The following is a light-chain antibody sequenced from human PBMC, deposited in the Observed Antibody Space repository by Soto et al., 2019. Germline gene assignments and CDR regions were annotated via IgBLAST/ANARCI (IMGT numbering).Light chain of an antibody. Sequence: EIVLTQSPGTLSLSPGERATLSCRASQSVGSSYLAWYQQKPGQAPRLLIYGASSRATGIPDRFSGSGSGTDFTLTISRLEPEDFAVYYCQQYGSSPLTTFGPGTKEDIK. J-gene: IGKJ3*01. CDR1: QSVGSSY. CDR3: QQYGSSPLTT. CDR2: GAS. V-gene: IGKV3-20*01.